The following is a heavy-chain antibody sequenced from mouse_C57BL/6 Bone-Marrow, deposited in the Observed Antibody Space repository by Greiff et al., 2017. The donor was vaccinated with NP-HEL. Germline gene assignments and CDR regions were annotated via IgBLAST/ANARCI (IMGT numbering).Heavy chain of an antibody. D-gene: IGHD1-1*01. V-gene: IGHV15-2*01. CDR2: ILPSIGRT. J-gene: IGHJ1*03. CDR3: ARMITTVVAPSYWYFDV. Sequence: VQLQQSGSELRSPGSSVKLSCKDFDSEVFPIAYMSWVRQKPGHGFEWIGGILPSIGRTIYGEKFEDKATLDADTLSNTAYLELNSLTSEDSAIYYCARMITTVVAPSYWYFDVWGTGTTVTVSS. CDR1: DSEVFPIAY.